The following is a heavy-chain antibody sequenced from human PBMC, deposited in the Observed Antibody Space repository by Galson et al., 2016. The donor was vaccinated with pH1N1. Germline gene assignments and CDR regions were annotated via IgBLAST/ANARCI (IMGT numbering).Heavy chain of an antibody. CDR1: GFSLSSYW. Sequence: SLRLSCAASGFSLSSYWMHWVRQAPGQGLVWVSRINSDGTSTRYADSVKGRFTISKDDAKNTVFLQMNSLRAEDTAVYYCTREYTGSYYGTSFDSWGPGTLVTVPS. CDR3: TREYTGSYYGTSFDS. D-gene: IGHD5-12*01. V-gene: IGHV3-74*01. CDR2: INSDGTST. J-gene: IGHJ4*02.